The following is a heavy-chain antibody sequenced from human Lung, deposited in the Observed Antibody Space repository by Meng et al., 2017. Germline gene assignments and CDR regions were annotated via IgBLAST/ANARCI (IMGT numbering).Heavy chain of an antibody. CDR2: IYHSGST. Sequence: GQLQWSGQGLVKPSGTLVLTCAVSGGSISSSNWWSWVRQPPGKGLEWIGEIYHSGSTNYNPSLKSRVTISVDKSKNQFSLKLSSVTAADTAVYYCARGSITMVRGVSVFDPWGQGTLVTVSS. V-gene: IGHV4-4*02. CDR3: ARGSITMVRGVSVFDP. CDR1: GGSISSSNW. D-gene: IGHD3-10*01. J-gene: IGHJ5*02.